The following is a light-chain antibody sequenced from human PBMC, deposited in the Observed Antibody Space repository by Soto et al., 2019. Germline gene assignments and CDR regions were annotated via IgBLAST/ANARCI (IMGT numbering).Light chain of an antibody. CDR2: DAS. J-gene: IGKJ4*01. CDR1: QSVSSY. CDR3: QQRSNWLT. Sequence: EIVLTQSPATLSLSPGERATLSCRASQSVSSYLAWYQQKPGQAPRLLIYDASNRATGIPARFSGSGSGTDFTLTISSLEREDFAVYYCQQRSNWLTFGGGTMVEIK. V-gene: IGKV3-11*01.